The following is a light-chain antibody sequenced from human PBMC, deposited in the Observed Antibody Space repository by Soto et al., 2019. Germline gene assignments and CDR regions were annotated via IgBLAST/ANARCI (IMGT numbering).Light chain of an antibody. CDR2: EVS. V-gene: IGLV2-8*01. CDR3: SSYGGSNNLL. CDR1: SSDVGGYNY. Sequence: QAVVTQPPSASGSPGQSVTISCTGTSSDVGGYNYVSWYQQHPGKAPKLMIYEVSKRPSGVPDRFSGSKSGNKASLTVSGLQAEDEADYYCSSYGGSNNLLFGGGTKLTVL. J-gene: IGLJ2*01.